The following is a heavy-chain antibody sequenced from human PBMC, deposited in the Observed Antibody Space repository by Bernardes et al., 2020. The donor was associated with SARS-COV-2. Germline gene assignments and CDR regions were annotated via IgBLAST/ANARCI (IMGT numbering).Heavy chain of an antibody. CDR2: IYYSGIT. J-gene: IGHJ3*02. CDR1: GGSISSISYH. Sequence: SESLSLTCTVSGGSISSISYHWGWLLQPPGKGLEWIGNIYYSGITYYNPSLKSRVTMSVDTSKNQFSLRLSSVTAADTAVYYCASRLEGYGFDIWGQGTMVTVSS. D-gene: IGHD5-12*01. V-gene: IGHV4-39*01. CDR3: ASRLEGYGFDI.